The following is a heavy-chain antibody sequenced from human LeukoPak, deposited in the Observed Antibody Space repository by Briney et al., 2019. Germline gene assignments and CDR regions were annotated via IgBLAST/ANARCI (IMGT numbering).Heavy chain of an antibody. J-gene: IGHJ4*02. V-gene: IGHV3-30*02. D-gene: IGHD3-16*01. CDR2: IRYDGSNK. Sequence: GGSLRLSCAASGFTFSSYGMHWVRQAPGKGLEWVAFIRYDGSNKYYADSVKGRFTISRDNSKNTLYLQMNSLRAEDTAVYYCARDAERWGRGFEDYWGQGTLVTVSS. CDR3: ARDAERWGRGFEDY. CDR1: GFTFSSYG.